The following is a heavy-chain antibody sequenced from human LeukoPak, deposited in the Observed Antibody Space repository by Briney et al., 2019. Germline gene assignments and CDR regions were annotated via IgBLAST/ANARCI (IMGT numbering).Heavy chain of an antibody. Sequence: SQTLSLTCAVSGGSISSGSYYWSWIRQPAGKGLEWIGRIYTSGSTNYNPSLKSRVTISVDTSKNQFSLKLSPVTAADTAVYYCAREGRGYSSLDWFDPWGQGTLVTVSS. J-gene: IGHJ5*02. CDR3: AREGRGYSSLDWFDP. V-gene: IGHV4-61*02. D-gene: IGHD6-19*01. CDR2: IYTSGST. CDR1: GGSISSGSYY.